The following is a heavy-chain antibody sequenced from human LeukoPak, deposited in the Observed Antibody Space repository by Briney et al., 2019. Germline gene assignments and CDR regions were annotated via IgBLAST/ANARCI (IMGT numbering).Heavy chain of an antibody. CDR3: AGSSGYYYIYLYYFDY. CDR1: GFTFISYA. CDR2: VSGSGDST. Sequence: GGSLRLSSAASGFTFISYAMSWDRQAPGKGREWVSAVSGSGDSTYYADSVKGRFTISRDNSKNTLYLQMNSLRAEDTAGYYCAGSSGYYYIYLYYFDYWGQGTLVTVSS. V-gene: IGHV3-23*01. D-gene: IGHD3-22*01. J-gene: IGHJ4*02.